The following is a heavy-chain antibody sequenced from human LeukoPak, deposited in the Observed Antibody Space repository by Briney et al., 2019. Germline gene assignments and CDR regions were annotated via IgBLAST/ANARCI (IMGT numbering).Heavy chain of an antibody. V-gene: IGHV4-39*01. CDR2: IYYSGST. Sequence: PSETLSLTCTVSGGSISSSSYYWGWIRQPPGKGLEWIGSIYYSGSTYYNPSLKSRVNISVDTSKNQSSLKLSSVTAADTGVYYCARHYGGGGWRWGQGTLVTVSS. CDR3: ARHYGGGGWR. D-gene: IGHD2-15*01. CDR1: GGSISSSSYY. J-gene: IGHJ4*02.